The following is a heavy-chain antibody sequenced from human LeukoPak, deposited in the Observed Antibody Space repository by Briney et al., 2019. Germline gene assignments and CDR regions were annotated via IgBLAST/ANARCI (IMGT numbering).Heavy chain of an antibody. Sequence: PSETLSLTCAVYGGSFSGYYWSWIRQPPGKGLEWIGEINHSGSTNYNPSLKSRVTISVDTSKNQFSLKLSSVTAADTAVYYCARDRTGYSSSWSGWFDPWGQGTLVTVSS. D-gene: IGHD6-13*01. CDR1: GGSFSGYY. V-gene: IGHV4-34*01. CDR3: ARDRTGYSSSWSGWFDP. J-gene: IGHJ5*02. CDR2: INHSGST.